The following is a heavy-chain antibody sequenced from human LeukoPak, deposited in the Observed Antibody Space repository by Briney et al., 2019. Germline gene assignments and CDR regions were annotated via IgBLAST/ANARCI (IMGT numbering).Heavy chain of an antibody. CDR1: GGSISSYY. CDR3: ASGHLLEWLSPHYYYMDV. D-gene: IGHD3-3*01. V-gene: IGHV4-4*07. CDR2: IYTSGST. Sequence: SETLSLTCTVSGGSISSYYWSWIRQPAGRGLEWIGRIYTSGSTNYNPSLKSRVTMSVDTSKNQFSLKLSSVTAADTAVYYCASGHLLEWLSPHYYYMDVWGKGTTVTVSS. J-gene: IGHJ6*03.